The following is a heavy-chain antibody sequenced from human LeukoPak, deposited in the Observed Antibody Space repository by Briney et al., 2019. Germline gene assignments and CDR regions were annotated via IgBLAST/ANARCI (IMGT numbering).Heavy chain of an antibody. CDR2: ISYDGSNK. CDR1: GFTFSSYA. J-gene: IGHJ6*02. D-gene: IGHD2-2*01. V-gene: IGHV3-30-3*01. Sequence: GGSLRLSCAASGFTFSSYAMHWVRQAPGKGLEWVAVISYDGSNKYYADSVKGRFTISRDNSKNTLYLQMNSLRAEDTAVYYCQGYCSSTSCSLLYYYYGMDVWGQGTTVTVSS. CDR3: QGYCSSTSCSLLYYYYGMDV.